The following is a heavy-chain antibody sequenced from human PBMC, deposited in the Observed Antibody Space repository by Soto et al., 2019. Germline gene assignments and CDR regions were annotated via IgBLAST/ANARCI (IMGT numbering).Heavy chain of an antibody. CDR2: IKHSGST. V-gene: IGHV4-34*01. CDR3: ARKFGMRLTGYYVAYYYYMDV. Sequence: SETLSLTCAVYGGSFSGYYWSWIRQPPGKGREWIGEIKHSGSTNYNPSLKSRVTISVDTSKNQFSLKLSSVTAADTAVYYCARKFGMRLTGYYVAYYYYMDVWGKGTTVTVSS. J-gene: IGHJ6*03. CDR1: GGSFSGYY. D-gene: IGHD3-9*01.